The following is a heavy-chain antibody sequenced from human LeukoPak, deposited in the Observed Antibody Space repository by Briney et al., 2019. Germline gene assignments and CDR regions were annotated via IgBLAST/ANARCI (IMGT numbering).Heavy chain of an antibody. Sequence: KASETLSLTCAVYGGSLSGYYWSWIRQPPGKGLEWIGEINHSGSTNYNPSLKSRVTISVDTSKNQFSLKLSSVTAADTAVYYCARGGIAVAGSDFDYWGQGTLVTVSS. CDR2: INHSGST. V-gene: IGHV4-34*01. CDR1: GGSLSGYY. D-gene: IGHD6-19*01. CDR3: ARGGIAVAGSDFDY. J-gene: IGHJ4*02.